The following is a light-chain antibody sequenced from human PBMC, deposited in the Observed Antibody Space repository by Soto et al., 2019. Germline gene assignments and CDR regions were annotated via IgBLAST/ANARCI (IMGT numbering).Light chain of an antibody. J-gene: IGKJ1*01. Sequence: DIRMTQSPSTLSASVGDRVTITCRASQSISSWLAWYQQKPGKAPKLLIYKGSSLESGVPSRFSGSGSGTEFTLTISSLQPDDSATYYCQQYNGDSTWTFGQGTKVEIK. CDR2: KGS. CDR1: QSISSW. CDR3: QQYNGDSTWT. V-gene: IGKV1-5*03.